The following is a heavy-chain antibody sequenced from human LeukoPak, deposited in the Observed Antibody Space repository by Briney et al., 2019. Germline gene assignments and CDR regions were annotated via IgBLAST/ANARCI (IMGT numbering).Heavy chain of an antibody. J-gene: IGHJ4*02. CDR1: GFTFSSYG. CDR2: IRYDGTNE. CDR3: AKDRIILPAATSFDH. D-gene: IGHD2-2*01. Sequence: PGGSLRLSCAASGFTFSSYGMHWVRQAPGKGLEWVAFIRYDGTNERYADSVKGRFTISRDDSKNTLYLQMNSLRAEDTAVYYCAKDRIILPAATSFDHWGQGTLVTVSS. V-gene: IGHV3-30*02.